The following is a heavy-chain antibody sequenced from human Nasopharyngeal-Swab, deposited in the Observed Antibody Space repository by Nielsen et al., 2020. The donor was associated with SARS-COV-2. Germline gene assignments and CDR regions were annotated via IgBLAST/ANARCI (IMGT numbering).Heavy chain of an antibody. CDR2: INPNSGGT. CDR3: AREHYDFWSGYLPYYYYGMDV. Sequence: ASVKVSCKASGYTFTGYYMHWVRQAPGQGLEWMGRINPNSGGTTYAQKFQGRVTMTRDTSISTAYMELSRLRSDDTAVYYCAREHYDFWSGYLPYYYYGMDVWGQGTTVTVSS. J-gene: IGHJ6*02. V-gene: IGHV1-2*06. D-gene: IGHD3-3*01. CDR1: GYTFTGYY.